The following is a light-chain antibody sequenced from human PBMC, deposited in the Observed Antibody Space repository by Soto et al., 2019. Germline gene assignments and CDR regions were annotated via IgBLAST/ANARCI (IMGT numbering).Light chain of an antibody. CDR1: SSDVGSYNL. CDR3: CSYAGSSTFV. CDR2: EGS. V-gene: IGLV2-23*01. Sequence: QSVLTEPACVSVSPGQSITVSCTGTSSDVGSYNLVSWYQQHPGKAPKLMIYEGSKRPSGVSNRFSGSKSDNTASLTISGLQAEDEADYYCCSYAGSSTFVFGTGTKVTVL. J-gene: IGLJ1*01.